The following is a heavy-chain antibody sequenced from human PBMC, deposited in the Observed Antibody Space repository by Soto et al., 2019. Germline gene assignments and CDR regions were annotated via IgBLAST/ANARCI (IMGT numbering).Heavy chain of an antibody. CDR3: AHTRAPRIIDY. Sequence: QITLKESGPTLVKPTQTLTLTCTFSGFSLSTSGVGVGWIRQPPGKALEWLALIYWDDDKSYSPSLKSRLTITKYTSKNQVVLTMTNMDPVDTATYYCAHTRAPRIIDYWGQGTLVTVSS. CDR2: IYWDDDK. V-gene: IGHV2-5*02. J-gene: IGHJ4*02. CDR1: GFSLSTSGVG.